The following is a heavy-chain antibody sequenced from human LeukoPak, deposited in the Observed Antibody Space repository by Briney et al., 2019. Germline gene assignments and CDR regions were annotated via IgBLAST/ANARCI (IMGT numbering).Heavy chain of an antibody. CDR3: ARHGLVPRLDWFDP. V-gene: IGHV4-59*08. D-gene: IGHD3/OR15-3a*01. J-gene: IGHJ5*02. Sequence: PPETLSLTCTVSGGSISSYYWSWIRQPPGKGLEWIGYIYYSGSTNYNPSLKSRVTISVDTSKNQFSLKLSSVTAADTAVYYCARHGLVPRLDWFDPWGQGTLVTVSS. CDR2: IYYSGST. CDR1: GGSISSYY.